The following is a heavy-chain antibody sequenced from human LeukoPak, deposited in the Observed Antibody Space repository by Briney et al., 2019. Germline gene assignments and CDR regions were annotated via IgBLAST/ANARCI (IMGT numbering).Heavy chain of an antibody. V-gene: IGHV1-69*13. CDR2: IIPIFGTA. Sequence: ASVKVSCKASGGTFSSYAISWVRQAPGQGLEWMGGIIPIFGTANYAQKFQGRVTITADESTSTAYMELSSLRSEDTAVYYCAGGPWEWELREAYYFDYWAREPWSPSPQ. D-gene: IGHD1-26*01. CDR3: AGGPWEWELREAYYFDY. J-gene: IGHJ4*02. CDR1: GGTFSSYA.